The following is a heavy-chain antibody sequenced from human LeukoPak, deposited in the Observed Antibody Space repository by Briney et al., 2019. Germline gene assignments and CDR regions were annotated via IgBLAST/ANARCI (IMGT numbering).Heavy chain of an antibody. D-gene: IGHD3-3*01. CDR3: GKLGDSSLRFIDY. J-gene: IGHJ4*02. Sequence: GGSLRLSCAASVLTLSSYAMSWVRQAPGKGLDWVSRISGSGGSTFYADSVKGRFTISRDNSKNTLYLQMNSLRAEDTAIYYCGKLGDSSLRFIDYWGQGALVTVSS. CDR1: VLTLSSYA. V-gene: IGHV3-23*01. CDR2: ISGSGGST.